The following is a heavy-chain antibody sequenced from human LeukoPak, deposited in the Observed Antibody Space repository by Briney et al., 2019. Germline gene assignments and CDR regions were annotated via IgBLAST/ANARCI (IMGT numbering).Heavy chain of an antibody. D-gene: IGHD2-8*02. V-gene: IGHV3-23*01. CDR2: ISSSVNT. CDR1: GFTFSSYA. Sequence: GGSLRLSCAASGFTFSSYAMSWVRQAPGKRLEWVSAISSSVNTYYADSVKGRFTISRDNSKNTLYLQMNSLRAEDTAVYYCALPLGAGGAEYFQHWGQGTLVTVSS. CDR3: ALPLGAGGAEYFQH. J-gene: IGHJ1*01.